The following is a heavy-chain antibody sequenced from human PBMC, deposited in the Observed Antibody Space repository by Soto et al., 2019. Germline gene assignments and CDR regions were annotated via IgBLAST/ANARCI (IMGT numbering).Heavy chain of an antibody. CDR2: INHSGST. V-gene: IGHV4-34*01. Sequence: PSETLPLTCAVYGGSFSGYYWSWIRQPPGKGLEWIGEINHSGSTNYNPSLKSRVTISVDTSKNQFSLKLSSVTAADTAVYYCARYCSSTSCTSYYYGMDVWGQGTTVTVSS. CDR3: ARYCSSTSCTSYYYGMDV. CDR1: GGSFSGYY. J-gene: IGHJ6*02. D-gene: IGHD2-2*01.